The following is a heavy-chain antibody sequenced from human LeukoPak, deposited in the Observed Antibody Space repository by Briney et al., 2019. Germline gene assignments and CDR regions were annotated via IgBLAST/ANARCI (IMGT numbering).Heavy chain of an antibody. J-gene: IGHJ4*02. V-gene: IGHV4-38-2*02. CDR3: VRGELGDFDN. CDR2: TSHDGSS. CDR1: GYSISRSYL. D-gene: IGHD7-27*01. Sequence: SETLSPTCTVSGYSISRSYLWGWVRQPPGKAPEWIGSTSHDGSSYQNPSLKSRVTISIDTSKNQFSLKMTSLTAADTAVYYCVRGELGDFDNWGQGILVTVSS.